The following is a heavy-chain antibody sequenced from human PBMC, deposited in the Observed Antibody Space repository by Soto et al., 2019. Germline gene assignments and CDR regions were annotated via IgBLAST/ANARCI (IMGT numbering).Heavy chain of an antibody. Sequence: TSETLSLTCTVSGGSISSGGYYWSWIRQHPGKGLEWIGYIYYSGSTYYNPSLKSRVTISVDTSKNQFSLKLSSVTAADTAVYYCARGGSGRQLNWFDPWGQGTLVTVSS. CDR3: ARGGSGRQLNWFDP. CDR1: GGSISSGGYY. J-gene: IGHJ5*02. V-gene: IGHV4-31*03. D-gene: IGHD3-10*01. CDR2: IYYSGST.